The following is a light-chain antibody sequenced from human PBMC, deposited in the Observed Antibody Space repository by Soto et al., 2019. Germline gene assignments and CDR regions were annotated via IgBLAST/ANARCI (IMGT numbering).Light chain of an antibody. V-gene: IGKV3-20*01. J-gene: IGKJ1*01. Sequence: EIVLTQSRGTLSLSPGERATLSCRASQSVNNSNLAWYQRQPGQAPRLLIYGASSRATGIPHRFSGSGSGTYFTLTSSRLEPEDFAVYYCQQYDRSPRTFGQGTKVDIK. CDR3: QQYDRSPRT. CDR1: QSVNNSN. CDR2: GAS.